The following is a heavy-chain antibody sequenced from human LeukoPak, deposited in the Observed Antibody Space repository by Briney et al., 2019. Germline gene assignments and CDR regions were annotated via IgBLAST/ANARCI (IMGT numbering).Heavy chain of an antibody. CDR1: GYTFTGYY. D-gene: IGHD7-27*01. CDR2: INPKSGGT. CDR3: ARGSGDPDAYYYYYYMGV. J-gene: IGHJ6*03. V-gene: IGHV1-2*06. Sequence: ASVKVSCKASGYTFTGYYMHWVRQAPGQGLEWMGRINPKSGGTNYAQKFQGRVTMTRDTSISTAYMELSRLRSDDTAVYYSARGSGDPDAYYYYYYMGVRGKGTTVTVSS.